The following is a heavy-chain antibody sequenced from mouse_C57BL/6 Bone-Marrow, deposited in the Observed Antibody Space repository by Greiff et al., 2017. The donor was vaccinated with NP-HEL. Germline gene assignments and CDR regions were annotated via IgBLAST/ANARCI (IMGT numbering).Heavy chain of an antibody. V-gene: IGHV1-22*01. CDR3: ARKGITTVVSYYAMDY. D-gene: IGHD1-1*01. J-gene: IGHJ4*01. Sequence: EVQLQQSGPELVKPGASVKMSCKASGYTFTDYNMHWVKQSHGKSLEWIGYINPNNGGTSYNQKFKGKATLTVNKSSSTAYMELRSLTSEDSAVYYCARKGITTVVSYYAMDYWGQGTSVTVSS. CDR2: INPNNGGT. CDR1: GYTFTDYN.